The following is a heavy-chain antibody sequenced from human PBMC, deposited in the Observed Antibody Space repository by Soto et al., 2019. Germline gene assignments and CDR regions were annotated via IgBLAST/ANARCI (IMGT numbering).Heavy chain of an antibody. D-gene: IGHD3-22*01. Sequence: SETLSLTCTVSGGSISSGGYYWSWIRQHPGKGLEWIGYIYYSGSTYYNPSLKSRVTISVDTSKNQFSLKLSSVTAEDTAVYYCAREPIVEGPPGYNWFDPWGQGILVTVSS. CDR3: AREPIVEGPPGYNWFDP. J-gene: IGHJ5*02. CDR1: GGSISSGGYY. V-gene: IGHV4-31*03. CDR2: IYYSGST.